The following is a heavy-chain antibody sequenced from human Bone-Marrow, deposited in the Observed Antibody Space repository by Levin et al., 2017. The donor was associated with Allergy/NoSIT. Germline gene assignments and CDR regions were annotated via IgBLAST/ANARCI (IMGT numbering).Heavy chain of an antibody. V-gene: IGHV5-51*01. J-gene: IGHJ3*02. D-gene: IGHD2-2*01. CDR3: ARPRAPKPSNCRSTSCSVGEDAYDS. CDR1: GYTFTSSW. Sequence: GESLKISCKGYGYTFTSSWIAWVRQSPGKGLEWMGIIYPGDSDTRYSPSFQGQVTFTADKAISTAYVQWSSLKASDTAMYYCARPRAPKPSNCRSTSCSVGEDAYDSWGQGTMVTVSS. CDR2: IYPGDSDT.